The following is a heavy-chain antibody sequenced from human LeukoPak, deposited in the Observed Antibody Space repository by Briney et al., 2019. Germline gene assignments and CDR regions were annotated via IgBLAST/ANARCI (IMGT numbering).Heavy chain of an antibody. J-gene: IGHJ4*02. CDR2: ITTGGTI. Sequence: GGSLRLSCAASGFTFSSYEMSWVRQAPGKGLEWVSHITTGGTIYYADSVKGRLTISRDNAKNSLYLRVSSLRAEDTAVYYCARERTSGWDAFDFWGQGTLVTVSS. D-gene: IGHD6-19*01. CDR1: GFTFSSYE. CDR3: ARERTSGWDAFDF. V-gene: IGHV3-48*03.